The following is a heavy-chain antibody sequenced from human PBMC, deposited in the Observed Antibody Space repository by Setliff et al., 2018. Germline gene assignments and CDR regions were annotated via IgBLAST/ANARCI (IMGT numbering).Heavy chain of an antibody. J-gene: IGHJ4*02. CDR3: ARLRGAFDY. CDR2: IHASGST. D-gene: IGHD3-16*01. V-gene: IGHV4-61*02. Sequence: SETLSLTCTVSGGSISSGDHYWSWIRQPAGKGLEWIGRIHASGSTNYNPSLKSRVTISVDTSKNQFSLRLNSATAADTAVYYCARLRGAFDYWGQGTLVTVSS. CDR1: GGSISSGDHY.